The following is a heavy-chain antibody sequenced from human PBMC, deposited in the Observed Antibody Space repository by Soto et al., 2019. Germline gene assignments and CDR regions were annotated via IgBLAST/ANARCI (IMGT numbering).Heavy chain of an antibody. Sequence: SGPTLVNPTQTLTLTCTFSGFSLSTSGMCVSWIRQPPGKALEWLALIDWDDDKYYSTSLKSRLTITKDTSKNQAVLTMTNMDPVDTATYYCARGLATLPVFAFDVWGQGTVVTVSS. CDR3: ARGLATLPVFAFDV. J-gene: IGHJ3*01. CDR2: IDWDDDK. V-gene: IGHV2-70*12. D-gene: IGHD6-6*01. CDR1: GFSLSTSGMC.